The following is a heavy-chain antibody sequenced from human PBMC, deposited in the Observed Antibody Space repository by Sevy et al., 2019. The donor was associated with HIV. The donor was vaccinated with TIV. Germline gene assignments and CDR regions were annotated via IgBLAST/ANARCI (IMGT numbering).Heavy chain of an antibody. J-gene: IGHJ5*02. D-gene: IGHD2-2*01. CDR2: ISSSSSSI. Sequence: GGSLRLSCAASGFTFSSYSMNWVRQAPGKGLEWVSHISSSSSSIYYADSVKGRFTISRDNAKNSLYLQMNSLRAEDTAVYYCAGGYCVSTTCSGSSWGQGTLVTVSS. CDR1: GFTFSSYS. V-gene: IGHV3-48*01. CDR3: AGGYCVSTTCSGSS.